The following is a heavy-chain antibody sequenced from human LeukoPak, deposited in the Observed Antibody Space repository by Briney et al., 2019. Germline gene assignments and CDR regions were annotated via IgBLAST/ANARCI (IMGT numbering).Heavy chain of an antibody. J-gene: IGHJ4*02. V-gene: IGHV1-46*01. CDR3: ARDGAGADFYFEY. D-gene: IGHD2-21*02. CDR2: INPSDGST. Sequence: ASVKVSCKASGYTFTTYYMHWVRQAPGQGLGWMGIINPSDGSTSYTQKFQGRVTMTRDTSTSTVYMELTSLRSEDTAVYYCARDGAGADFYFEYWGQGTLVTVSS. CDR1: GYTFTTYY.